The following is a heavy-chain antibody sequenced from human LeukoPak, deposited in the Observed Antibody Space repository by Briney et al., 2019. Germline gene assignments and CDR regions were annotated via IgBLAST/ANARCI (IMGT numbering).Heavy chain of an antibody. CDR3: ARRSEFDNTHYHYFDY. J-gene: IGHJ4*02. CDR2: IYHSGST. Sequence: SETLSLTCTVSGGSTDSRSYYWDWIRQAPGKGLEWIATIYHSGSTEYNPSLKSRVAIFVDTSKNQFSLILHSVAAADTAVYYCARRSEFDNTHYHYFDYWGQGALVTVSS. V-gene: IGHV4-39*01. D-gene: IGHD2-15*01. CDR1: GGSTDSRSYY.